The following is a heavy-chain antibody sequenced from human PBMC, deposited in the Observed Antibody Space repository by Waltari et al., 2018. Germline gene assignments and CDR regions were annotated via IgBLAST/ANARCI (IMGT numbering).Heavy chain of an antibody. CDR1: GFTVSRHY. D-gene: IGHD6-13*01. CDR3: AREFRGTAAAGYFDY. CDR2: IYSGGST. Sequence: EVQLVESGGGLIQPGGSLRLSCAASGFTVSRHYMRWFRQAPGKGLEWVSVIYSGGSTYYADSVKGRFTISRDNSKNTLYLQMNSLRAEDTAVYYCAREFRGTAAAGYFDYWGQGTLVTVSS. V-gene: IGHV3-53*01. J-gene: IGHJ4*02.